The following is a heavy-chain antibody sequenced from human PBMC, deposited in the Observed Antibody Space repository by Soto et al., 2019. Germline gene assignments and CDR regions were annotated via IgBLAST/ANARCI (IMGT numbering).Heavy chain of an antibody. D-gene: IGHD5-12*01. CDR1: GFPFSYYY. CDR2: ISSSGSTI. V-gene: IGHV3-11*01. Sequence: GGSLILSCAASGFPFSYYYMSWIRQAPGKGLEWVSYISSSGSTIYYADSVKGRFTISRDNAKNSLYLQMNSLRAEDTAVYYCARRGYSGYVDYWGQGTLVTVSS. CDR3: ARRGYSGYVDY. J-gene: IGHJ4*02.